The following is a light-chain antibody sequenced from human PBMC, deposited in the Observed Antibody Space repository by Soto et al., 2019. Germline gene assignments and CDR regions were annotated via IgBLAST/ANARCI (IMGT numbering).Light chain of an antibody. CDR3: QQRSYWRT. V-gene: IGKV3-11*01. J-gene: IGKJ1*01. Sequence: EIVLTQSPATLSLSPGESATLSCRASQSVSGYLAWYQQKPGQAPRLLIYDASKRATGITDRFSGSGSGTDHTLTISSLEPEDFAVYYCQQRSYWRTFGQGTKVDI. CDR1: QSVSGY. CDR2: DAS.